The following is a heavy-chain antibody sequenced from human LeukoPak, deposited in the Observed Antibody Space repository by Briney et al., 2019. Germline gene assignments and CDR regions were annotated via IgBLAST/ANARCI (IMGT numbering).Heavy chain of an antibody. V-gene: IGHV4-61*01. CDR1: GGSISSSSYY. CDR2: IYYSGST. CDR3: ARGFSSSSGFMYYYYGMDV. J-gene: IGHJ6*02. Sequence: KASETLSLTCTVSGGSISSSSYYWSWIRQPPGKGLGWIGYIYYSGSTNYNPSLKSRVTISADTSKNQFSLKLSSVTAADTAVYYCARGFSSSSGFMYYYYGMDVWGQGTKVTVSS. D-gene: IGHD6-6*01.